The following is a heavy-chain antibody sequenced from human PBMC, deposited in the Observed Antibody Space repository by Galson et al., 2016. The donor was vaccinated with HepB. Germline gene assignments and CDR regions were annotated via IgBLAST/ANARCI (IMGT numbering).Heavy chain of an antibody. Sequence: SLRLSCAASGFSVSNNSMSWVRQAPGGGLEWVAAIGGNGRPTYYADSVRGRFTISRDNSNNRLFLQMNSLTIEDTAIYYCAKDRLRGHGDYSLGIFDIWGRGTEVTVSS. CDR3: AKDRLRGHGDYSLGIFDI. J-gene: IGHJ3*02. V-gene: IGHV3-23*01. CDR1: GFSVSNNS. CDR2: IGGNGRPT. D-gene: IGHD4-17*01.